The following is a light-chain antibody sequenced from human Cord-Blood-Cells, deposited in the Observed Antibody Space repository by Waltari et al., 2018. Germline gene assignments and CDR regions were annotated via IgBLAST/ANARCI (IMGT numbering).Light chain of an antibody. J-gene: IGLJ1*01. CDR1: NIGSKS. CDR2: DDS. CDR3: QVWVISSDSYV. Sequence: SYVLTQPPSVSVAPGKTARITCGGNNIGSKSVHWYQQKPGQASVLVVYDDSDRPSGVPERYSGSNSGNTATLTISGVEAGDDADYYCQVWVISSDSYVFGTGTNVTVL. V-gene: IGLV3-21*03.